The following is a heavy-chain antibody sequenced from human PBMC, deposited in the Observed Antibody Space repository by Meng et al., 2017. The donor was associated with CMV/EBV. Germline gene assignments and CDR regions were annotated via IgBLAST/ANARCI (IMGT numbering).Heavy chain of an antibody. J-gene: IGHJ4*02. D-gene: IGHD3-3*01. V-gene: IGHV3-21*01. CDR2: ISSSSSYI. CDR1: GFTFSSYS. CDR3: ARGSGVPPYYDFWSGYYGIDY. Sequence: GGSLRLSCAASGFTFSSYSMNWVRQAPGKGLEWVSSISSSSSYIYYADSVKGRFTISRDNAKNTLYLQMNSLRAEDTAVYYCARGSGVPPYYDFWSGYYGIDYWGQGTLVTVSS.